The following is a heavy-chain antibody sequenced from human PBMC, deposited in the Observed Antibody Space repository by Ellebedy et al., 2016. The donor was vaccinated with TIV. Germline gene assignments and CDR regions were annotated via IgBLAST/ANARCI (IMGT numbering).Heavy chain of an antibody. Sequence: GESLKISCAASGFSFRSYWMSWVRQAPGKGLEWVANIYQDGSDKYYVDSVKGRFTISRDNANKLLFLQMNSLRVEDTAVYYCARRGGYGDYAVQVNSWFDRWGQGALVTVSS. J-gene: IGHJ5*02. CDR3: ARRGGYGDYAVQVNSWFDR. D-gene: IGHD4-17*01. CDR2: IYQDGSDK. V-gene: IGHV3-7*01. CDR1: GFSFRSYW.